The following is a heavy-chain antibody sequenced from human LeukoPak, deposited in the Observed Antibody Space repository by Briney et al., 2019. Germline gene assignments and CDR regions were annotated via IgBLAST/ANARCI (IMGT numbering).Heavy chain of an antibody. CDR3: ARALSSSWSRNWFDP. Sequence: AAVPVSCKATGYTYTRYDINGLRQATGKGLEWMGCMNPKSGNTGYAQKFQGRVPMPGNTSISTAYMELSSLRSEDTAVYYCARALSSSWSRNWFDPWGQGTLVTVSP. CDR2: MNPKSGNT. J-gene: IGHJ5*02. V-gene: IGHV1-8*01. CDR1: GYTYTRYD. D-gene: IGHD6-13*01.